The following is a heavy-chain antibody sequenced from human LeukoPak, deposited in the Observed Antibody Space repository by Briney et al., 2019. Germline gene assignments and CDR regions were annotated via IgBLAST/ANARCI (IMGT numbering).Heavy chain of an antibody. CDR1: GFTFSRYG. D-gene: IGHD5-18*01. CDR3: AKDRDTYGSIYYFDD. J-gene: IGHJ4*02. V-gene: IGHV3-30*18. CDR2: ISYDGKDK. Sequence: PGGSLRLSCAASGFTFSRYGMHWVRQAPGKGLEWVAVISYDGKDKHYADSVKGRFTISRDNSENTLYLQMNSLRAEDTAVYYCAKDRDTYGSIYYFDDWGQGTLVTVSS.